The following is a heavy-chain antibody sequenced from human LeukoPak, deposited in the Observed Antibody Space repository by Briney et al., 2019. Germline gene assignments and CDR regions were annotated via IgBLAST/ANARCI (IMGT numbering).Heavy chain of an antibody. D-gene: IGHD2-8*01. J-gene: IGHJ4*02. V-gene: IGHV4-59*01. CDR1: GGSISSYY. CDR3: ARVSLGYCTNGVCPPPDY. CDR2: IYYSGSA. Sequence: SETLSLTCTVSGGSISSYYWSWIRQPPGKGLEWIGCIYYSGSANYNPSLKSRVTISVDTSKNQFSLKLSSVTAADTAVYYCARVSLGYCTNGVCPPPDYWGQGTLVTVSS.